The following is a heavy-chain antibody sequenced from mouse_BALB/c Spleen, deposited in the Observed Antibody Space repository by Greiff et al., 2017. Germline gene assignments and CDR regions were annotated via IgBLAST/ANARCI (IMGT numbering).Heavy chain of an antibody. Sequence: QVQLQQSGAELAKPGASVKMSCKASGYTFTSYWMHWVKQRPGQGLEWIGYINPSTGYTEYNQKFKDKATLTADKSSSTAYMQLSSLTSEDSAVYYCTRGIRGYYYAMDYWGQGTSVTVSS. CDR2: INPSTGYT. D-gene: IGHD2-12*01. V-gene: IGHV1-7*01. CDR3: TRGIRGYYYAMDY. CDR1: GYTFTSYW. J-gene: IGHJ4*01.